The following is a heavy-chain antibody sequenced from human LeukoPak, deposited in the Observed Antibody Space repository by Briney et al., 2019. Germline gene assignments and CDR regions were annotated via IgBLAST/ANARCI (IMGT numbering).Heavy chain of an antibody. Sequence: GGSLRPSCAASGFTFGSYAMYWVRQAPGKGLEWVSGISGSGGSTFYADSVKGRFTISGDNSENTVYLQMNSLRADDTAVYYCAKTTAGYSSGRYPGWPVDYWGQGTLVTVSS. CDR1: GFTFGSYA. CDR3: AKTTAGYSSGRYPGWPVDY. V-gene: IGHV3-23*01. CDR2: ISGSGGST. J-gene: IGHJ4*02. D-gene: IGHD6-19*01.